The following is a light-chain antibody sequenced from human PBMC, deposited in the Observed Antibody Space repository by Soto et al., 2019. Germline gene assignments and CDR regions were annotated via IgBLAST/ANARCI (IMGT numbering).Light chain of an antibody. Sequence: EIVLTQSPGTLSLARGERATLSCRASQSVSSSYLAWYQQTPGQAPRLLLYDASRRATGIPDGFSASGSGTDFTLTISRLEPEDFALYYCQQYIDWPRTFGQGTKVDIK. CDR3: QQYIDWPRT. J-gene: IGKJ1*01. V-gene: IGKV3-20*01. CDR1: QSVSSSY. CDR2: DAS.